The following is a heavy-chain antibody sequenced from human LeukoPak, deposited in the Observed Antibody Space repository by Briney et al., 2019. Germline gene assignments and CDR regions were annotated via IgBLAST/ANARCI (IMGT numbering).Heavy chain of an antibody. CDR3: SRAADYVTDP. D-gene: IGHD4-17*01. V-gene: IGHV1-2*06. CDR2: INPKSGGT. J-gene: IGHJ5*02. CDR1: GYTFTGYY. Sequence: ASVKVSCKASGYTFTGYYMHWVRQAPGQGLEWMGRINPKSGGTNYAQKFQDRVTMTRDTSISTAYMELSKLRSDDTAVYNCSRAADYVTDPWGQRTLVTVSS.